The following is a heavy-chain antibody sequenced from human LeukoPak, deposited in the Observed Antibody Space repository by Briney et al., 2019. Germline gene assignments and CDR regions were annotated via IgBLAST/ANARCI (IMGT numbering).Heavy chain of an antibody. D-gene: IGHD4-17*01. Sequence: GGSLRLSCVGSDFTFANYAMIWVRLAPGKGLEWVSSIKGNGYKAMYEASVSGRFTTSRDNSRNTIFLKMTSLRAEDTAIYYCGRDPNGDYIGAFEFWGLGTLVSVSS. CDR1: DFTFANYA. V-gene: IGHV3-23*01. CDR3: GRDPNGDYIGAFEF. CDR2: IKGNGYKA. J-gene: IGHJ3*01.